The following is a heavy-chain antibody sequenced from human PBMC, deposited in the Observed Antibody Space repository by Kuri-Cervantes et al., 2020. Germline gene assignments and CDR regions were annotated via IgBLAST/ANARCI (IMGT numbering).Heavy chain of an antibody. CDR3: ARGAYSSSWYGGYFDY. V-gene: IGHV3-7*04. D-gene: IGHD6-13*01. J-gene: IGHJ4*02. CDR2: IKQDGSEK. Sequence: GGSLRLSCAASGFTFSSYWMSWVRQAPGKGLEWVANIKQDGSEKYYVDSVKGRFTISRDNAKSSLYLQMNSLRAEDTAVYYCARGAYSSSWYGGYFDYWGQGTLVTVSS. CDR1: GFTFSSYW.